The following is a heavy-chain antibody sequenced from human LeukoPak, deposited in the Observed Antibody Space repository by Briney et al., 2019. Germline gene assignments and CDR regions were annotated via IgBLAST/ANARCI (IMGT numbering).Heavy chain of an antibody. CDR2: INHSGST. D-gene: IGHD2-15*01. J-gene: IGHJ6*04. Sequence: SETLSLTCAVYGGSFSGYYWSWIRQPPGKGLEWIGEINHSGSTNYNPSLKSRVTISVDTSKNQFSLKLSPVTAADTAVYYCARVVVVVAIPGYYGMDVWGKGTTVTVSS. CDR3: ARVVVVVAIPGYYGMDV. V-gene: IGHV4-34*01. CDR1: GGSFSGYY.